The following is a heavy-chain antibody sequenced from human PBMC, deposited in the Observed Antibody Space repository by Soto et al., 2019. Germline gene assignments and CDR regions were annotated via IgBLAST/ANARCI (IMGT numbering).Heavy chain of an antibody. D-gene: IGHD1-26*01. J-gene: IGHJ4*02. CDR2: ISGSGGST. CDR3: AKGPFRLVGAYIDY. CDR1: GFTFSSYA. Sequence: GGSLRLSCAASGFTFSSYAMSWVRQAPGKGLEWVSAISGSGGSTYYADSVKGQFTISRDNSKNTLYLQMNSLGAEDTAVYYCAKGPFRLVGAYIDYWGQGTLVTVSS. V-gene: IGHV3-23*01.